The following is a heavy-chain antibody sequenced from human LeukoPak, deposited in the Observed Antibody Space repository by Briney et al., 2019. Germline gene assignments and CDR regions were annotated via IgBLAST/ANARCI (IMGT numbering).Heavy chain of an antibody. D-gene: IGHD2-2*01. CDR3: ARSPRKVPDYYYYYMDV. CDR2: IYTSGSN. Sequence: SETLSLTCTVSGGSISSYYWSWIRQPAGKGLEWIGRIYTSGSNNYNPSLKSRVTMTVDTSKNHFSLKLSSVTGADTAVYYCARSPRKVPDYYYYYMDVWGKGTTVTISS. J-gene: IGHJ6*03. CDR1: GGSISSYY. V-gene: IGHV4-4*07.